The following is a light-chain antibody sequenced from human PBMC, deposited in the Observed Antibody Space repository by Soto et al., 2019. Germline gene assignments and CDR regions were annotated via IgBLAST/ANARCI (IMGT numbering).Light chain of an antibody. J-gene: IGLJ2*01. V-gene: IGLV2-23*02. CDR2: EVS. Sequence: QSVLTQPASVSGSPGQSITISCTGTSSDVGSYNLVSWYQQHPGKAPKLMIYEVSKRPSGVSNRFSGSKSGNTASLPLSGLQAEDEDDFYCCSYAGSIVVFGGGTKLTVL. CDR3: CSYAGSIVV. CDR1: SSDVGSYNL.